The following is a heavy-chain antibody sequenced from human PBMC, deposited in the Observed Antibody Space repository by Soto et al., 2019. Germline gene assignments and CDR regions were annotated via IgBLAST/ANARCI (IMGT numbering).Heavy chain of an antibody. Sequence: LRLSCAASGFTFSSYAMSWVRQAPGKGLEWVSAISGSGGSTYYADSVKGRFTISRDNSKNTLYLQMNSLRAEDTAVYYCAKEGPIFGVVALYYYYGMDVWGQGTTVTVSS. CDR2: ISGSGGST. CDR3: AKEGPIFGVVALYYYYGMDV. V-gene: IGHV3-23*01. CDR1: GFTFSSYA. J-gene: IGHJ6*02. D-gene: IGHD3-3*01.